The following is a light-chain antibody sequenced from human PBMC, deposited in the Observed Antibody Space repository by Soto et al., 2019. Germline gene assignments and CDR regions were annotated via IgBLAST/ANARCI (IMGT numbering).Light chain of an antibody. Sequence: DIQMTQSPSSLSASVGDRVTITCRASQSISNYLNWYQQKPGKAPNLLIYAASSLQSGVPSRFSGSGSGTDFTLTISSLQPEDFATYYWQQSYNTQTFGPGTKVEIK. CDR1: QSISNY. J-gene: IGKJ3*01. CDR2: AAS. CDR3: QQSYNTQT. V-gene: IGKV1-39*01.